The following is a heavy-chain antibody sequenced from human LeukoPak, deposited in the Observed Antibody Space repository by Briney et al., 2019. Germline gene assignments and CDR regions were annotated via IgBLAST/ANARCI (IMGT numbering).Heavy chain of an antibody. D-gene: IGHD3-3*01. Sequence: SETLSLTCTVSGGSINSISYYWGWIRQPPGKGLEWIGSMYYGGITYYNPSLKSRVTIFVDTSKNQFSLKLSSVTAADTAVYYCARHPDNDFWSGYEDYWGQGTLVTVSS. CDR2: MYYGGIT. CDR3: ARHPDNDFWSGYEDY. V-gene: IGHV4-39*01. J-gene: IGHJ4*02. CDR1: GGSINSISYY.